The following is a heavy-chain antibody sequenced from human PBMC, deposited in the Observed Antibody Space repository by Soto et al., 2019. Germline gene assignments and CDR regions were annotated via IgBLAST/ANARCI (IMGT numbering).Heavy chain of an antibody. V-gene: IGHV1-8*01. CDR3: AREGLYGSIQDNTFDI. CDR2: MNPNSGNT. Sequence: QVQLVQSGAEVKWSGASVRISCKASGYTFNRHDINWVRQATGQGPEWIGWMNPNSGNTGYAQKFQGRVTMTRDSSITTAYMDLSSLTSEDTAIYYCAREGLYGSIQDNTFDIWGQGTMVSVSS. D-gene: IGHD6-19*01. CDR1: GYTFNRHD. J-gene: IGHJ3*02.